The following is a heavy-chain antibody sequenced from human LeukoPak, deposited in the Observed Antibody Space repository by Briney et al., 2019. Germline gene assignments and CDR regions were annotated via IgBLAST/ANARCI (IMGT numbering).Heavy chain of an antibody. J-gene: IGHJ5*02. D-gene: IGHD6-13*01. Sequence: SVKVSCKASGFTFTSSAVQWVRQARGQRLEWIGWIVVGSGNTNYAQKFQERVTITRDMSTSTAYMELSSLRSEDTAVYYCATDRHSSSWPNWFDPWGQGTLVTVSS. V-gene: IGHV1-58*01. CDR3: ATDRHSSSWPNWFDP. CDR1: GFTFTSSA. CDR2: IVVGSGNT.